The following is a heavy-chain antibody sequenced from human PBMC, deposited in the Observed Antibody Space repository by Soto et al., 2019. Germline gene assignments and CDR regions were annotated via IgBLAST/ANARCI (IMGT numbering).Heavy chain of an antibody. Sequence: PSETLSLTCAVYGGSFSGYYWSWIRQPPGKGLEWIGEINHSGSTNYNPSLKSRVTISVDTSKNQFSLKLSSVTAADTAVYYCARVSIRAVDFDYWGQGTLVTVSS. CDR3: ARVSIRAVDFDY. CDR2: INHSGST. J-gene: IGHJ4*02. D-gene: IGHD4-17*01. CDR1: GGSFSGYY. V-gene: IGHV4-34*01.